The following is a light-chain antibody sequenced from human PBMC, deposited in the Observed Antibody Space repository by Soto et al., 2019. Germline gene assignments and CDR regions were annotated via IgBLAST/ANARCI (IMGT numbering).Light chain of an antibody. CDR3: HQYGILPPRST. V-gene: IGKV3-20*01. Sequence: EVVLTQSPGTLSVSPGERATLSCRASQNVSHSYFAWYQQKPGQAPRLLMYGASSRAAGIPDRFSGSGSGIDFTLTIRSLEPEDFAVYYSHQYGILPPRSTSGQGTSVEIK. CDR1: QNVSHSY. J-gene: IGKJ1*01. CDR2: GAS.